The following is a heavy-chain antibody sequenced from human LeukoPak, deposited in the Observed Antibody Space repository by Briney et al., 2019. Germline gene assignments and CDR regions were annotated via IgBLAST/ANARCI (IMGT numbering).Heavy chain of an antibody. D-gene: IGHD3-10*01. CDR3: ARVVYYGSRRPPFDP. CDR1: GYTFTNYG. CDR2: ISVKNGNT. V-gene: IGHV1-18*01. J-gene: IGHJ5*02. Sequence: ASVKVSCKASGYTFTNYGIYWVRQAPGQGFQWMGWISVKNGNTNYARKFRDRFTMTADTATSTAYMELRSLRSDATAVYYCARVVYYGSRRPPFDPWGQGTLVTVSS.